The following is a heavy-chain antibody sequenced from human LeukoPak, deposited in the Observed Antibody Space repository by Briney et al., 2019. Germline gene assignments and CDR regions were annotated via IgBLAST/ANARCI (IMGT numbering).Heavy chain of an antibody. CDR2: ISGSGGST. V-gene: IGHV3-23*01. J-gene: IGHJ4*02. CDR1: GFTFSSYG. CDR3: AKFAMIVVVITSLDY. D-gene: IGHD3-22*01. Sequence: GGSLRLSCAASGFTFSSYGMSWVRQAPGKGLEWVSAISGSGGSTYYADSVKGRFTISRDDSKNTLYLQMNSLRAEDTAVYYCAKFAMIVVVITSLDYWGQGTLVTVSS.